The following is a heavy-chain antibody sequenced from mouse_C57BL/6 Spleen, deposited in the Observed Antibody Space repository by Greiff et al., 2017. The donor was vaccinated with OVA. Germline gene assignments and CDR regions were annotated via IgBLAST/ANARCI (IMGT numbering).Heavy chain of an antibody. CDR3: TRTNWDGAWFAY. V-gene: IGHV5-9-1*02. Sequence: EVKVEESGEGLVKPGGSLKLSCAASGFTFSSYAMSWVRQTPEKRLEWVAYISSGGDYIYYADTVKGRFTISRDNARNTLYLQMSSLKSEDTAMYYCTRTNWDGAWFAYWGQGTLVTVSA. J-gene: IGHJ3*01. D-gene: IGHD4-1*01. CDR1: GFTFSSYA. CDR2: ISSGGDYI.